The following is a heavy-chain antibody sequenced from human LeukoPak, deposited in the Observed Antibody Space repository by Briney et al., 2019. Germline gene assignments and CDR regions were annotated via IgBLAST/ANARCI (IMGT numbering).Heavy chain of an antibody. V-gene: IGHV3-7*01. Sequence: PGGSLRLSCAASGFTFSTYWMTWYRQAPGKGLEWVGNINQDVSEINYVDSVKGRFTISRDNAKNSLYLQMNSLRAEDTAVYYCARGTYYYDSSGYWSPRFDPWGQGTLVTVSS. CDR1: GFTFSTYW. J-gene: IGHJ5*02. D-gene: IGHD3-22*01. CDR2: INQDVSEI. CDR3: ARGTYYYDSSGYWSPRFDP.